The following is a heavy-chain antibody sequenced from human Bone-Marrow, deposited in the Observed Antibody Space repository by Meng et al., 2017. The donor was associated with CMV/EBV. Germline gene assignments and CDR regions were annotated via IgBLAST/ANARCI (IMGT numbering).Heavy chain of an antibody. CDR2: IKQDGSEK. CDR3: ARDRRFTYYYDSSGYAY. V-gene: IGHV3-7*01. Sequence: GESLKISCAASGFTFSRYAMHWVRQAPGKGLEWVANIKQDGSEKYYVDSVKGRFTISRDNAKNSLYLQMNSLRAEDTAVYYCARDRRFTYYYDSSGYAYWGQGTLITVSS. CDR1: GFTFSRYA. D-gene: IGHD3-22*01. J-gene: IGHJ4*02.